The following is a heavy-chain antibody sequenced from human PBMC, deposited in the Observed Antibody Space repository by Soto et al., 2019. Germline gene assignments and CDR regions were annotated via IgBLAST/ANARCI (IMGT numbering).Heavy chain of an antibody. D-gene: IGHD1-7*01. CDR3: ARDPRNWNYLWFDP. CDR2: TYYRSKWYN. V-gene: IGHV6-1*01. J-gene: IGHJ5*02. Sequence: QSQTLSLTCAISGDSVSSNSAAWNWIRQSPSRGLEWLGRTYYRSKWYNDYAVSVKSRITINPDTSKNQFSLQLNSVTPEDTAVYYCARDPRNWNYLWFDPWGQGTLVTVSS. CDR1: GDSVSSNSAA.